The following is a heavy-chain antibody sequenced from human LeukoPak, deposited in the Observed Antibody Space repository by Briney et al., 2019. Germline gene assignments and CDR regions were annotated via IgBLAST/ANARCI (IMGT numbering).Heavy chain of an antibody. V-gene: IGHV1-2*02. CDR2: INANNGGT. Sequence: ASVKVSCKASGYTFSDYYMQWVRQAPGQGPEWMGWINANNGGTNYAQKFRGRVTMTRDTSIGTAYMELSSLRSDDSAVYFCARDHCTSSGCYEDYYYGLDVWGQGTTVTVSS. D-gene: IGHD2-2*01. J-gene: IGHJ6*02. CDR1: GYTFSDYY. CDR3: ARDHCTSSGCYEDYYYGLDV.